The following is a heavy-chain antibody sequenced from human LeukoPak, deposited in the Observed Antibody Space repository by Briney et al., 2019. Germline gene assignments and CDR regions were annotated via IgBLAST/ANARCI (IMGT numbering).Heavy chain of an antibody. V-gene: IGHV3-23*01. D-gene: IGHD2/OR15-2a*01. CDR2: FSETNSGT. CDR1: GFTFSSYA. CDR3: ARVVRTGNSMFDF. J-gene: IGHJ4*02. Sequence: GGSLRLSCAASGFTFSSYAMSWVRQAPGKGLEWVSGFSETNSGTYYADSVKGRFTISRDNSRNTLYLQMNSLGAEDTAEYFCARVVRTGNSMFDFWGQGTLVTVSS.